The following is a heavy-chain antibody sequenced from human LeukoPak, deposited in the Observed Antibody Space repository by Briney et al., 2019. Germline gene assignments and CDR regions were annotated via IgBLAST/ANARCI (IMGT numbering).Heavy chain of an antibody. CDR2: IYTSGST. D-gene: IGHD3-3*01. Sequence: PSETLSLTCTVSGGSISSGSYYWSWIRQPAGKGLEWIGRIYTSGSTNYNPSLKSRVTISVGTSKNQFSLKLSSVTAADTAVYYCARDRRYDFWSGYYPRYYYYYMDVWGKGTTVTVSS. CDR1: GGSISSGSYY. CDR3: ARDRRYDFWSGYYPRYYYYYMDV. J-gene: IGHJ6*03. V-gene: IGHV4-61*02.